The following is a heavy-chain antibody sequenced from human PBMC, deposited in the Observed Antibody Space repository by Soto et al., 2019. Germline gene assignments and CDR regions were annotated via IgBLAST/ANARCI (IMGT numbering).Heavy chain of an antibody. CDR1: GYTFTSYA. CDR2: INAGNGNT. J-gene: IGHJ4*02. V-gene: IGHV1-3*01. D-gene: IGHD3-22*01. Sequence: ASVMFSCKASGYTFTSYAMHRVRQAPGQRLEWMGWINAGNGNTKYSQKFQGRVTITRDTSASTAYMELSSLRSEDTAVYYCAREVYYDSSGYPFDYWGQGTLVTVSS. CDR3: AREVYYDSSGYPFDY.